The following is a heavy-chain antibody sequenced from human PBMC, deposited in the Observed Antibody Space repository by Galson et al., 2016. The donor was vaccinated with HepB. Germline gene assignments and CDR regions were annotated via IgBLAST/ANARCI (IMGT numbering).Heavy chain of an antibody. J-gene: IGHJ4*02. D-gene: IGHD6-19*01. V-gene: IGHV3-7*01. CDR3: ARLGGSGWTFDF. CDR2: IKGDGTQK. CDR1: DFTLSFYW. Sequence: LRLSCAASDFTLSFYWMGWVRQAPGKGLEWVATIKGDGTQKRYVDSVEGRFTLSRGNAENSMFLQMDSLRVEDTAVYYCARLGGSGWTFDFWGQGTLVTVSS.